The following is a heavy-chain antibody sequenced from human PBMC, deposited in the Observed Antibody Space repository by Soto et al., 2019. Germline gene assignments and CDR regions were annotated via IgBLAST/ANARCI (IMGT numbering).Heavy chain of an antibody. V-gene: IGHV4-34*01. Sequence: QVQLQQWGAGLLKPSETLSLTCAVYGGSFSGYYWSWIRQPPGKGLEWIREINHSGSTNYNPSLKSRVTISVDTSKNQFSLKLSSVTAADTAVYYCARARGYDILTGYYAILHYFDYWGQGTLVTVSS. CDR1: GGSFSGYY. CDR2: INHSGST. D-gene: IGHD3-9*01. CDR3: ARARGYDILTGYYAILHYFDY. J-gene: IGHJ4*02.